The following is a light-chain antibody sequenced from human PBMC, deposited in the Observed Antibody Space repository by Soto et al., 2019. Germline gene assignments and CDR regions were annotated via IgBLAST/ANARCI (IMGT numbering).Light chain of an antibody. Sequence: IVLTQSPGTLSLAPGERATLSCRSSQSVRTNYLAWYQQKRGQAHWIIIYGEFNRAGGVKDRFSGSGSGTDFTLTIRRLEPEDFAVYYCKQHGQWHIPFGNGTRLELK. CDR1: QSVRTNY. V-gene: IGKV3-20*01. J-gene: IGKJ5*01. CDR3: KQHGQWHIP. CDR2: GEF.